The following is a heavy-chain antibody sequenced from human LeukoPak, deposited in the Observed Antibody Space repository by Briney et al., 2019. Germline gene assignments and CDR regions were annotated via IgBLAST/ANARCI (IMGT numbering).Heavy chain of an antibody. Sequence: GGSLRLSCAASGFTFSGSAMHWVRQASGKRLEWVGRIRSKANSYATAYAASVKGRFTISRDDSKNTAYLQMNSLKTEDTAVYYCTRHDIDYVWGSYRPHDAFDIWGQGTMVTVSS. J-gene: IGHJ3*02. CDR3: TRHDIDYVWGSYRPHDAFDI. D-gene: IGHD3-16*02. V-gene: IGHV3-73*01. CDR1: GFTFSGSA. CDR2: IRSKANSYAT.